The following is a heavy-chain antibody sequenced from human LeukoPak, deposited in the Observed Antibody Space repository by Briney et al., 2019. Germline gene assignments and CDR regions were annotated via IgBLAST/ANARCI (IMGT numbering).Heavy chain of an antibody. J-gene: IGHJ4*02. D-gene: IGHD5-12*01. V-gene: IGHV1-46*01. CDR2: INPSGGST. CDR3: ARESGATTLDY. CDR1: GYTFTSYY. Sequence: GASVKVSCKASGYTFTSYYMHWARQAPGQGLEWMGIINPSGGSTSYAQKFQGRVTMTRDTSTSTVYMELSSLRSEDTAVYYCARESGATTLDYWGQGTLVTVSS.